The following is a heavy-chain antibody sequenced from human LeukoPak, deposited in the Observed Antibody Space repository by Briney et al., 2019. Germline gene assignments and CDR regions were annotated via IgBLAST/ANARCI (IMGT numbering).Heavy chain of an antibody. J-gene: IGHJ6*02. CDR3: AQGPGIAAAGTEYYYYYGMDV. V-gene: IGHV3-23*01. Sequence: GGSLRLSCAASGFTFSSYAMSWVRQAPGKGLEWVSAISGSGGRTYYADSVKGRFTISRDNSKNTLYLKMHSLRAEDTAVYYCAQGPGIAAAGTEYYYYYGMDVWGQGTTVTVSS. D-gene: IGHD6-13*01. CDR2: ISGSGGRT. CDR1: GFTFSSYA.